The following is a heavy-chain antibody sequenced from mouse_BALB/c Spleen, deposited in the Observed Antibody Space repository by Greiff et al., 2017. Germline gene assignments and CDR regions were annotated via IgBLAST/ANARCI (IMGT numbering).Heavy chain of an antibody. CDR3: ARSGDDYDGYAMDY. CDR1: GDSITSGY. CDR2: ISYSGST. J-gene: IGHJ4*01. V-gene: IGHV3-8*02. Sequence: EVKLVESGPSLVKPSQTLSLTCSVTGDSITSGYWNWIRKFPGNKLEYMGYISYSGSTYYNPSLKSRISITRDTSKNQYYLQLNSVTTEDTATYYCARSGDDYDGYAMDYWGQGTSVTVSS. D-gene: IGHD2-4*01.